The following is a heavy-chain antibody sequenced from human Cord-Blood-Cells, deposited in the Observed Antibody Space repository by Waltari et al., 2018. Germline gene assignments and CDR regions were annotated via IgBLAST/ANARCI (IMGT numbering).Heavy chain of an antibody. J-gene: IGHJ6*02. V-gene: IGHV6-1*01. CDR3: AREGREQLVLRVHYGMDV. D-gene: IGHD6-6*01. Sequence: QVQLQQSGPGLVKPSQTLSLTCAISGDSVSSNSAACNWIRQSPSRGLEWLGRTYYRSKWYNDYAVSVKSRITINPDTSKNQFSLQLNSVTPEDTAVYYCAREGREQLVLRVHYGMDVWGQGTTVTVSS. CDR1: GDSVSSNSAA. CDR2: TYYRSKWYN.